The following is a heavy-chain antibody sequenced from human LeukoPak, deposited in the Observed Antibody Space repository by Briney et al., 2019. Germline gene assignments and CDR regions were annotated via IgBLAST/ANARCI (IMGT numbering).Heavy chain of an antibody. V-gene: IGHV3-23*01. J-gene: IGHJ3*02. D-gene: IGHD2-15*01. CDR3: AKELRPNDN. Sequence: GGSLRLSCAASGLTLTTCAMSWVRQAPGKGLEWVSSISISGDTYYADSVTGRFTLSRDDSMDTLFLQMDSLRVEDTALYYCAKELRPNDNWGQGTMVTVSS. CDR1: GLTLTTCA. CDR2: ISISGDT.